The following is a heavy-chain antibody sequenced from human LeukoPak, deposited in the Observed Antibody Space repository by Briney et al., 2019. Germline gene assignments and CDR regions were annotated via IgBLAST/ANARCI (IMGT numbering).Heavy chain of an antibody. D-gene: IGHD3-22*01. CDR2: TYYRSKWYN. CDR3: ARGWKTYYYDSGGYYRHELFDY. Sequence: SQTLSLTCAISGDSVSSNSAAWNWIRQSPSRGLEWLGRTYYRSKWYNDYAVSVKSRITINPDTSKNQFSLQLNSVTPEDTAVYYCARGWKTYYYDSGGYYRHELFDYWGQGTLVTVSS. J-gene: IGHJ4*02. V-gene: IGHV6-1*01. CDR1: GDSVSSNSAA.